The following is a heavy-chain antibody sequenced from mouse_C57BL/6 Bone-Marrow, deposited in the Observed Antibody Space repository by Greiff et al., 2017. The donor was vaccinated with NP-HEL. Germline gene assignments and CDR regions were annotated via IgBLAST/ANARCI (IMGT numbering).Heavy chain of an antibody. CDR2: IDPETGGT. V-gene: IGHV1-15*01. D-gene: IGHD3-1*01. Sequence: QVQLQQSGAELVRPGASVTLSCKASGYTFTDYEMHWVKQTPVHGLEWIGAIDPETGGTAYNQKFKGKAILTADKSSSTAYMELRSLTSEDSAVYYCTRRRGYTGKAWFAYWGQGTLVTVSA. J-gene: IGHJ3*01. CDR3: TRRRGYTGKAWFAY. CDR1: GYTFTDYE.